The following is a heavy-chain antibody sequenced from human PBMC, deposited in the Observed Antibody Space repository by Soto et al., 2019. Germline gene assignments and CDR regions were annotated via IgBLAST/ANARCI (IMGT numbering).Heavy chain of an antibody. CDR1: GFTFSSYA. Sequence: GGSLRVSCAASGFTFSSYAMSWVRQAPGKGLEWVSAISGSGGSTYYADSVKGRFTISRDNSKNTLYLQMNSLRAEDTAVYYCAKIPPGYSYGYFYFDYWGQGTLVTVSS. CDR3: AKIPPGYSYGYFYFDY. D-gene: IGHD5-18*01. CDR2: ISGSGGST. V-gene: IGHV3-23*01. J-gene: IGHJ4*02.